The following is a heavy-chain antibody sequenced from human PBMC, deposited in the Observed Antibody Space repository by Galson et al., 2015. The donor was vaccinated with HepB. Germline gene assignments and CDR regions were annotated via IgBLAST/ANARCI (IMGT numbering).Heavy chain of an antibody. CDR3: ARAGIVGAIVGDAFDI. V-gene: IGHV1-46*01. D-gene: IGHD1-26*01. CDR2: INPSGGST. CDR1: GYTFTNYY. J-gene: IGHJ3*02. Sequence: QSGAEVKKPGESLRISCKASGYTFTNYYMDWVRQAPGQGLEWMGIINPSGGSTNYAQKFQGRVTMTRDTSTSTVYMELSSLRSEDTAVYYCARAGIVGAIVGDAFDIWGQGTMVTVSS.